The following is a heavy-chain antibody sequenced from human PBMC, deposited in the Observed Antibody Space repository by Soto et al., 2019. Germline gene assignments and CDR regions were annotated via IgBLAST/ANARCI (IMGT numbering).Heavy chain of an antibody. J-gene: IGHJ4*02. CDR2: IYYSGYTYYSGST. V-gene: IGHV4-59*01. D-gene: IGHD1-1*01. CDR1: GGSIRSYY. Sequence: PSETLSLTCTVSGGSIRSYYWSWIRQPPGKGLEWIGYIYYSGYTYYSGSTNYNLSLKSRVTTSVDTSKNQFSLKLSSVTAADTAVYYCARTPYQATLKRQAPDSTDHWKFYFDYWGQGTLVTVSS. CDR3: ARTPYQATLKRQAPDSTDHWKFYFDY.